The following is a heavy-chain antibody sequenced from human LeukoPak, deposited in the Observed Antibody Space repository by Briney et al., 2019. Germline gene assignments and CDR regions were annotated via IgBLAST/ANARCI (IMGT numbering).Heavy chain of an antibody. V-gene: IGHV1-8*02. CDR1: GGTFSSSA. CDR2: LNPNSGNT. J-gene: IGHJ3*02. D-gene: IGHD1-26*01. Sequence: ASVKVSCKASGGTFSSSAINWVRQATGQGLEWMGWLNPNSGNTGYPQKFQGRVAMTRNTSISTAYMELSSLRSEDTAVYYCARESSGATKFSDAFDIWGQGTMVTVSS. CDR3: ARESSGATKFSDAFDI.